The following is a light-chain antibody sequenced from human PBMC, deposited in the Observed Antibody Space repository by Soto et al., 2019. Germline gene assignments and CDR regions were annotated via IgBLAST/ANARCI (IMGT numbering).Light chain of an antibody. CDR2: AAS. J-gene: IGKJ1*01. CDR1: QGISSY. CDR3: QQLNSYPPWT. V-gene: IGKV1-9*01. Sequence: DIQLTQSPSFLSASVGDRVTITCRASQGISSYLAWYQQKPGKAPKLLIYAASTLQSGVPSRFSGSGAGTEVTLTISSRQPEDFATYYCQQLNSYPPWTFGQGTKVEIK.